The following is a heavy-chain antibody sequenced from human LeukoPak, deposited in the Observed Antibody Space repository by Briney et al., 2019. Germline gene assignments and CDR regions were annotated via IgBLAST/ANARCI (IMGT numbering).Heavy chain of an antibody. CDR3: TRSEPPYPFDS. CDR1: GGSISSGGYY. J-gene: IGHJ4*02. Sequence: SSQTLSLTCTVSGGSISSGGYYWSWIRQHPGNGLEWIGYIYYSGSTYYNPSLKSRVTISVDTSKNQFSLKLHSVTAADTAVYYCTRSEPPYPFDSWGQGTLVTVSS. CDR2: IYYSGST. V-gene: IGHV4-31*03.